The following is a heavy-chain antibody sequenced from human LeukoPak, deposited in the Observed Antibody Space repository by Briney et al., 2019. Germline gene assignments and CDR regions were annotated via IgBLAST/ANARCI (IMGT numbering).Heavy chain of an antibody. CDR2: ISWNSGSI. Sequence: PGGSLRLSGAASGFTFDDYAMHWVRQAPGKGLEWVSGISWNSGSIGYADSVRGRFTISRDNAKTSLYLQMNSLRAEDTALYYCAKDTTAIFGVDDSAAFDIWGQGTMVTVSS. J-gene: IGHJ3*02. CDR1: GFTFDDYA. V-gene: IGHV3-9*01. D-gene: IGHD3-3*01. CDR3: AKDTTAIFGVDDSAAFDI.